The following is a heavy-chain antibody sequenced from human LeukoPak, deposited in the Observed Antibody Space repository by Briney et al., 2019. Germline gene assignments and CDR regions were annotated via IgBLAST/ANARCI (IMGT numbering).Heavy chain of an antibody. V-gene: IGHV3-7*01. Sequence: GGPLRLSCAASGLILSHYWMTWVRQAPGKALECVAHKKTDGSEKYYPDSVKGRFTISRDNAKNSLYLQMNSMRVEDTAVYYCTRDLNHDSSGWGQGTLVTVSS. J-gene: IGHJ4*02. CDR2: KKTDGSEK. D-gene: IGHD3-22*01. CDR1: GLILSHYW. CDR3: TRDLNHDSSG.